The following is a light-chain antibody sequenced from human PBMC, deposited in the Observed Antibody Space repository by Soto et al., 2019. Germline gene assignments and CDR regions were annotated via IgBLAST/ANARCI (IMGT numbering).Light chain of an antibody. Sequence: QAVVTQPPSVSGAPGQRVTISCTGSSSNIGAGYDVHWYQQSPGTAPKLLIYGNNHRPSGVPDRFSGSKSGTSASLAISGLQAEDESDYYCQSYDTSLSAVFGGGTKLTVL. CDR3: QSYDTSLSAV. CDR1: SSNIGAGYD. V-gene: IGLV1-40*01. J-gene: IGLJ3*02. CDR2: GNN.